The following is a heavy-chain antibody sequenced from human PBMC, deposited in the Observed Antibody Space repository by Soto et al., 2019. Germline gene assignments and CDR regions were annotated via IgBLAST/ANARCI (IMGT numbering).Heavy chain of an antibody. CDR3: ARVMVTLYYYYYYVDV. CDR2: ISAYNGNT. V-gene: IGHV1-18*01. D-gene: IGHD5-18*01. Sequence: EASMKVSCKASGYTFTSYGISWVRQAPGQGLEWMGWISAYNGNTNYAQKLQGRVTMTTDTSTSTAYMELRSLRSDDTAVYYCARVMVTLYYYYYYVDVWGKGTTVTVSS. CDR1: GYTFTSYG. J-gene: IGHJ6*03.